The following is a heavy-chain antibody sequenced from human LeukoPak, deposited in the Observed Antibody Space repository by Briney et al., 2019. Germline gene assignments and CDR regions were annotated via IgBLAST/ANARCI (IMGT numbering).Heavy chain of an antibody. D-gene: IGHD6-6*01. J-gene: IGHJ4*02. CDR1: GYTFTGYY. V-gene: IGHV1-2*06. Sequence: GASVKVSCKASGYTFTGYYMHWVRQAPGQGLEWMGRINPNSGGTNYAQKFQGRVTMTRDTSISTDYMELSRLRSDDTAVYYCARDGSSSYYFDYWGQGTLVTVSS. CDR2: INPNSGGT. CDR3: ARDGSSSYYFDY.